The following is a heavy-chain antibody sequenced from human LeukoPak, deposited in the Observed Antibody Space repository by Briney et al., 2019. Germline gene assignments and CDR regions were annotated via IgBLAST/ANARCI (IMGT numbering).Heavy chain of an antibody. CDR3: AREALTGIAAADDAFDI. V-gene: IGHV1-46*01. J-gene: IGHJ3*02. D-gene: IGHD6-13*01. CDR2: INPSGGST. Sequence: ASVTASCKASGYTFTSYYMHWVRQAPGQGLEWMGIINPSGGSTSYAQKFQGRVTMTRDTSTSTVYMELSSLRSEDTAVYYCAREALTGIAAADDAFDIWGQGTMVTVSS. CDR1: GYTFTSYY.